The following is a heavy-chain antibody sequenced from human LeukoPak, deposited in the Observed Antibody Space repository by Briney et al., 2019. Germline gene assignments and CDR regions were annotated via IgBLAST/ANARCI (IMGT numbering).Heavy chain of an antibody. V-gene: IGHV3-33*01. Sequence: PGRSLRLSCAASGFTFSSYGMHWVRQAPGKGLEWVAVIWYDGSNKYYAGSVKGRFTISRDNSKNTLYLQMNSLRAEDTAVYYCARKTASGYYDSSGPFDYWGQGTLVTVSS. CDR1: GFTFSSYG. J-gene: IGHJ4*02. CDR2: IWYDGSNK. CDR3: ARKTASGYYDSSGPFDY. D-gene: IGHD3-22*01.